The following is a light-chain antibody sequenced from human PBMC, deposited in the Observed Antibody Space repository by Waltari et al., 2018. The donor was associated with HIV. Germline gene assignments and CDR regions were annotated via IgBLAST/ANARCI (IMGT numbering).Light chain of an antibody. CDR3: SSYAGSNNRWV. Sequence: QSALTPPPSASGSPGPSVTISCPATSSDVGGYNYVSWYQHHPGKAPKLMIYEVSKRPSGVPDRFSGSKSGSTASLTVSGLQAEDEADYYCSSYAGSNNRWVFGGGTKLTAL. CDR1: SSDVGGYNY. CDR2: EVS. J-gene: IGLJ3*02. V-gene: IGLV2-8*01.